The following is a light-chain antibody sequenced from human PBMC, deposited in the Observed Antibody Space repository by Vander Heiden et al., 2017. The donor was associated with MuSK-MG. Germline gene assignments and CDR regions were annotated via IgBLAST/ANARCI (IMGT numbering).Light chain of an antibody. Sequence: QSVLTQPPSASGTPGQRVTISCSGSSSNIGNNYVHWYQQLPGTTPKLLIYGYNYRPSGIPDRISGSKSGTSASLAISGLRSEDEADYYCAAWDDSLSGVIFGGGTKLTVL. V-gene: IGLV1-47*02. CDR2: GYN. CDR3: AAWDDSLSGVI. J-gene: IGLJ2*01. CDR1: SSNIGNNY.